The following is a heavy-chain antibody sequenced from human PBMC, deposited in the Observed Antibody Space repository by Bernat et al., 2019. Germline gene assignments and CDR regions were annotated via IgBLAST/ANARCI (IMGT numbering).Heavy chain of an antibody. J-gene: IGHJ5*02. CDR2: INAGNGNT. V-gene: IGHV1-3*01. Sequence: QVQLVQSGAEVKKPGASVKVSCKASGYTFTSYAMHWVRQAPGQRLEWMGWINAGNGNTKYSQKFQGRVTITRDTSASTAYMELSSLGSEDTAVYYCARDAGWDWFAPWGQGTLVTVSS. CDR3: ARDAGWDWFAP. CDR1: GYTFTSYA. D-gene: IGHD6-19*01.